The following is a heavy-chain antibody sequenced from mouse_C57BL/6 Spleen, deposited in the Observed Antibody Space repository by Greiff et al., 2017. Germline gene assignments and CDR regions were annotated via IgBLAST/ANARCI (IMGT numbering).Heavy chain of an antibody. D-gene: IGHD2-4*01. CDR1: GYTFTDYY. V-gene: IGHV1-19*01. Sequence: VQLKQSGPVLVKPGASVKMSCKASGYTFTDYYMNWVKQSHGKSLEWIGVINPYNGGTSYNQKFKGKATLTVDKSSSTAYMELNSLTSEDSAVYYCATNDYDIAMDYWGQGTSVTVSA. J-gene: IGHJ4*01. CDR2: INPYNGGT. CDR3: ATNDYDIAMDY.